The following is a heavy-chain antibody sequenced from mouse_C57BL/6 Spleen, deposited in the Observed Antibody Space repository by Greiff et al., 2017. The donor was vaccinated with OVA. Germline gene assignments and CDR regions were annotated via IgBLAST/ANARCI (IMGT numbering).Heavy chain of an antibody. CDR2: IDPSDSYT. CDR1: GYTFTSYW. Sequence: QVQLKQPGAELVMPGASVKLSCKASGYTFTSYWMHWVKQRPGQGLEWIGEIDPSDSYTNYNQKFKGKSTLTVDKSSNTAYMQLSSLTSEDSAVYYCARSDYSSSGYYFDYWGQGTTLTVSS. V-gene: IGHV1-69*01. D-gene: IGHD1-1*01. J-gene: IGHJ2*01. CDR3: ARSDYSSSGYYFDY.